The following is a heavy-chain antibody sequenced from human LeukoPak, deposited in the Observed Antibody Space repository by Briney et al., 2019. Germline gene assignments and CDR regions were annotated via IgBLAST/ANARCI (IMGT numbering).Heavy chain of an antibody. D-gene: IGHD3-10*01. CDR1: GGSISSYY. CDR2: IYYSGST. Sequence: PSETLSLTCTVSGGSISSYYWGWIRQPPGKGLEWIGYIYYSGSTNYNPSLKSRVTISVDTSKNQFSLKLSSVTAADTAVYYCARGQYYYGSGSFLAAAQYYFDYWGQGTLVTVSS. CDR3: ARGQYYYGSGSFLAAAQYYFDY. V-gene: IGHV4-59*01. J-gene: IGHJ4*02.